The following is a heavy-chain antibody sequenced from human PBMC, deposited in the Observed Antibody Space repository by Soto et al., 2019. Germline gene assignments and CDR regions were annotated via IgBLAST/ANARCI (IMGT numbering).Heavy chain of an antibody. CDR3: ARDLEDVVVVPAAPGYYYGMDV. V-gene: IGHV3-30-3*01. CDR2: ISYDGSNK. Sequence: QVQLVESGGGVVQPGRSLRLSCAASGFTFSSYAMHWVRQAPGKGLEWVAVISYDGSNKYYADSVKGRFTISRDNSKNXXXXXXXXXRAEDTAVYYCARDLEDVVVVPAAPGYYYGMDVWGQGTTVTVSS. J-gene: IGHJ6*02. CDR1: GFTFSSYA. D-gene: IGHD2-2*01.